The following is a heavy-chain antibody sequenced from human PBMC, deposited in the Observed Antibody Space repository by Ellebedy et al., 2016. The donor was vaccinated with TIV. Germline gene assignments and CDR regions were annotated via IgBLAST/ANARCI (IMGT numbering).Heavy chain of an antibody. J-gene: IGHJ4*02. CDR2: IYYSGST. CDR3: ASGGHYYGY. D-gene: IGHD3-10*01. V-gene: IGHV4-31*03. Sequence: MPSETLSLTCSVSSVSISSVDYYWSWIRQHPGKGLEWIGYIYYSGSTSYNPSLNSRVTISLDTSKNQFSLKVSSVTAADTAVYYCASGGHYYGYWGQGTLVTVSS. CDR1: SVSISSVDYY.